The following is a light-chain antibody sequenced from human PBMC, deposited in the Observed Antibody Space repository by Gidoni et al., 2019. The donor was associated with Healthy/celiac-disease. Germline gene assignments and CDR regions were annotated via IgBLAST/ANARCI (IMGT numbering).Light chain of an antibody. Sequence: EIVLTKSPGTLSLSPGERATLSCRSSQIVSSSYLAWYQQKPGQAPRLLIYGASSRATGIPDRFSGSGSGTDFTLTIIRLEPEDFAVYYCQQYGSSPPATFGQGTKVEIK. CDR1: QIVSSSY. V-gene: IGKV3-20*01. CDR2: GAS. J-gene: IGKJ1*01. CDR3: QQYGSSPPAT.